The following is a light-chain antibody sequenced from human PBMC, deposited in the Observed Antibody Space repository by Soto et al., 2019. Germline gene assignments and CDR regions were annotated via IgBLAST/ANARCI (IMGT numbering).Light chain of an antibody. CDR2: GNS. CDR1: SCNIGAGYD. J-gene: IGLJ1*01. V-gene: IGLV1-40*01. CDR3: QSYDSSLSGYV. Sequence: QAMVTQPPSVSGAPGQRVTISCTGSSCNIGAGYDVHWYQQLPGTAPKLLIYGNSNRPSGVPDRFSGSKSGTSASLAITGLQAEDEADYYCQSYDSSLSGYVFGTGTKLTVL.